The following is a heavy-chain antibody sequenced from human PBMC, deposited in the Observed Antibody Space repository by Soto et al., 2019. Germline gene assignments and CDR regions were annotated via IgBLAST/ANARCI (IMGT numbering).Heavy chain of an antibody. CDR2: IYYSGST. Sequence: PSETLSLTCTVSGGFVRSSTYYWGWIRQSPGKGLEWIGSIYYSGSTHNSPSLKSRVTMSVDTYTNQFSLKLMSVTAADTAIYYCTRHEGGAAADRPLDYWGQGILVTVSS. D-gene: IGHD6-13*01. CDR3: TRHEGGAAADRPLDY. V-gene: IGHV4-39*01. J-gene: IGHJ4*01. CDR1: GGFVRSSTYY.